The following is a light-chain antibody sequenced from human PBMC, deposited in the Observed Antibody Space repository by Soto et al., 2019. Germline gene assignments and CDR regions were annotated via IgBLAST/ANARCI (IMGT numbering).Light chain of an antibody. V-gene: IGKV3-15*01. J-gene: IGKJ4*01. Sequence: MTQSPAILSVYKEKRATLSCRASQSVSSRLAWYQQKPGQAPRLLIFGASTRATGISARFSGSGSGTEFALNISSLQSEDLAVYYRQQYDKWPPLTFGCSTKVHIK. CDR2: GAS. CDR3: QQYDKWPPLT. CDR1: QSVSSR.